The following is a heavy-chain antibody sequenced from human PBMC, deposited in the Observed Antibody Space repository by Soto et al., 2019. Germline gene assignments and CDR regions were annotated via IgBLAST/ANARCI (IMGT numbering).Heavy chain of an antibody. CDR3: ASSKQQLVPFDY. CDR2: IIPIFGTA. CDR1: GGTFSSYA. Sequence: SVKVSCKASGGTFSSYAISWVRQAPGQGLEWMGGIIPIFGTANYAQKFQGRVTITADESTSTAYMELSSLRSEDTAVYYCASSKQQLVPFDYWGQGTLVTVSS. J-gene: IGHJ4*02. D-gene: IGHD6-13*01. V-gene: IGHV1-69*13.